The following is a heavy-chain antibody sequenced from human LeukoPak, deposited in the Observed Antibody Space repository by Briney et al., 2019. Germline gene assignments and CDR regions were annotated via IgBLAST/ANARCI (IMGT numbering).Heavy chain of an antibody. D-gene: IGHD5-18*01. Sequence: SETLSLTCAVSGGSISSSNWWSWVRPPPGKGLEWIGEIYHSGSTNYNPSLKSRVTISVDKSKNQFSLKLSSVTAADTAVYYCASRGYSYGPGVGYWGQGTLVTVSS. V-gene: IGHV4-4*02. CDR3: ASRGYSYGPGVGY. CDR2: IYHSGST. J-gene: IGHJ4*02. CDR1: GGSISSSNW.